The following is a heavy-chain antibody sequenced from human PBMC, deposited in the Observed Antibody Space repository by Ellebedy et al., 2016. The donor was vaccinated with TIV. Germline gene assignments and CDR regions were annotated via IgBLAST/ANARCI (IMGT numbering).Heavy chain of an antibody. Sequence: PGGSLRLSCAASGFTFRTSGLHWVRQAPGKGLEWVALIRYDGANRYYADSVKGRFTISRGNSKNTLFLQMNSLKPEDTAVYYCAKDGGSGIPTPLDNWGQGTLVTVSS. J-gene: IGHJ4*02. D-gene: IGHD3-10*01. CDR3: AKDGGSGIPTPLDN. V-gene: IGHV3-30*02. CDR1: GFTFRTSG. CDR2: IRYDGANR.